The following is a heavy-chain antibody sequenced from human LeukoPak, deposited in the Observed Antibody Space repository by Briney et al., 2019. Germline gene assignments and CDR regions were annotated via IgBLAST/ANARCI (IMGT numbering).Heavy chain of an antibody. CDR2: IYSGGST. J-gene: IGHJ4*02. Sequence: PSETLSLTCTVSGGSISSYYWSWIRQPPGKGLEWIGYIYSGGSTKYKPSLKSRVTISLDTSKNQFSLKLSSVTDADTAVYHCARKGSSKFFDYWGQGILVTVSS. V-gene: IGHV4-4*08. CDR1: GGSISSYY. D-gene: IGHD6-13*01. CDR3: ARKGSSKFFDY.